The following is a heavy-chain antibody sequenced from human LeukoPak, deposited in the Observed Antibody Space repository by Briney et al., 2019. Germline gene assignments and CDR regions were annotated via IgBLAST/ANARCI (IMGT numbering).Heavy chain of an antibody. CDR2: ISGSGGST. CDR1: GFTFSSYA. J-gene: IGHJ4*02. CDR3: AKYYYDSSGYYIFFDY. Sequence: GGSLRLSCAASGFTFSSYAMSWVRQAPGKGLEWVSAISGSGGSTYYADSVKGRFTISRDNSKNTLYLQMNSLRAEDTAVYYCAKYYYDSSGYYIFFDYWGQGTLVTVSS. D-gene: IGHD3-22*01. V-gene: IGHV3-23*01.